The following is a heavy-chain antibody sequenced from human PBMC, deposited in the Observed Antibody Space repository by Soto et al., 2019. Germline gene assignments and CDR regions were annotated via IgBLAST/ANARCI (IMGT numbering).Heavy chain of an antibody. Sequence: EVQLVESGGGLVQPGRSLRLSCAASGFTFDDYAMHWVRQAPGKGLEWVSGISWNSGSIGYADSVKGRFTISRDNAKNSLYLQMNSRRAEDTALYYCAKDMYYYDSGSYIAFDIWGQGTMVTVSS. V-gene: IGHV3-9*01. CDR2: ISWNSGSI. CDR1: GFTFDDYA. D-gene: IGHD3-10*01. J-gene: IGHJ3*02. CDR3: AKDMYYYDSGSYIAFDI.